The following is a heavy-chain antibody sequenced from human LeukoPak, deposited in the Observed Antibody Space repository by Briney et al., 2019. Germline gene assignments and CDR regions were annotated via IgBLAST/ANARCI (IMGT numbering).Heavy chain of an antibody. V-gene: IGHV4-39*01. Sequence: SETLSLTCTVFGGSISSSSYYWGWIRQPPGKGLEWIGSVYYSGSTYYNPSLKSRVTISVDTSKNQFSLKLSSVTAADTAVYYCARIHGSGSYYNFGDYYYMDVWGKGTTVTVSS. D-gene: IGHD3-10*01. J-gene: IGHJ6*03. CDR1: GGSISSSSYY. CDR2: VYYSGST. CDR3: ARIHGSGSYYNFGDYYYMDV.